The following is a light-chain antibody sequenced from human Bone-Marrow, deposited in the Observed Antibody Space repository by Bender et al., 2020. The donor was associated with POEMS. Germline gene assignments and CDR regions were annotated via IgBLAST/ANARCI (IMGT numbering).Light chain of an antibody. V-gene: IGLV2-14*03. Sequence: QSALTQPASVSGSPGQSITISCIGTSSDIGGYKHVSWYQQHPGKVPKLLIYDVNNRPSGVSPRFSGSKSGDTASLTISGLQPDDEAEYHCSSYASSTIIFGGGTKLTVL. J-gene: IGLJ2*01. CDR1: SSDIGGYKH. CDR3: SSYASSTII. CDR2: DVN.